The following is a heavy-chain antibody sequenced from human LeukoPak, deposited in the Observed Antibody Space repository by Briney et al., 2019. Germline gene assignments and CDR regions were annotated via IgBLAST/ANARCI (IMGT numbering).Heavy chain of an antibody. CDR2: IYTSGST. D-gene: IGHD1-26*01. V-gene: IGHV4-4*07. CDR3: ARPVVGATWSILWYFDL. J-gene: IGHJ2*01. Sequence: SETLSLTCTVSGGSISSYYWSWIRQPAGKGLEWIGRIYTSGSTNYNPSLRSRVTMSVDTFKNRFSLKLSSVTAADTAVYYCARPVVGATWSILWYFDLWGRGTLVTVSS. CDR1: GGSISSYY.